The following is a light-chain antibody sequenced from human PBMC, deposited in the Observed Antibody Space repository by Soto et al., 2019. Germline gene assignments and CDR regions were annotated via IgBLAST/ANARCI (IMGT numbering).Light chain of an antibody. V-gene: IGLV2-14*01. CDR3: SSYGSTSTRYV. Sequence: QSVLTQPASVSGSPGQSITISCTGTSSDVGGYNYVSWYQQHPGKAPKLMIYEVSNRPSGVSNRFSGSKSANTASLTISGLQVEDEADYFCSSYGSTSTRYVFGTGTKLTVL. J-gene: IGLJ1*01. CDR2: EVS. CDR1: SSDVGGYNY.